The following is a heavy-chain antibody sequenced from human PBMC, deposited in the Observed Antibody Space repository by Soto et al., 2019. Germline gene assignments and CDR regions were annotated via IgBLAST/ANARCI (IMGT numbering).Heavy chain of an antibody. Sequence: QVQLVQSGAEVKKPGSSVKVSCKASGDTFRSHGISWVRQAPGQGLEWMGGIIPILGTTNYAQKFQDRVTIIADESTSTVYMELGSVRPDDTAVYDCARVGVMVSKYDYSYAMDVWGQGTTVTVSS. CDR3: ARVGVMVSKYDYSYAMDV. D-gene: IGHD3-16*01. V-gene: IGHV1-69*01. CDR1: GDTFRSHG. J-gene: IGHJ6*02. CDR2: IIPILGTT.